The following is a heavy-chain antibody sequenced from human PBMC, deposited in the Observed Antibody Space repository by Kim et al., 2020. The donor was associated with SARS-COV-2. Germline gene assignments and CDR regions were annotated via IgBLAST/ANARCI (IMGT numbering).Heavy chain of an antibody. V-gene: IGHV4-34*01. CDR2: INHSGST. J-gene: IGHJ4*02. Sequence: SETLSLTCAVYGGSFSGYYWSWIRQPPGKGLEWIGEINHSGSTNYNPSLKSRVTISVDTSKNQFSLKLSSVTAADTAVYYCARVQSVAAAAFDYWGQGTLVTVSS. CDR1: GGSFSGYY. CDR3: ARVQSVAAAAFDY. D-gene: IGHD6-13*01.